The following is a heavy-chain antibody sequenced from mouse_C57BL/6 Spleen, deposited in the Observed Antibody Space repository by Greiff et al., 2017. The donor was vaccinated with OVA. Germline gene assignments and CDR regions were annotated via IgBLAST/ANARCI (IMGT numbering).Heavy chain of an antibody. V-gene: IGHV1-66*01. D-gene: IGHD2-5*01. CDR1: GYSFTSYY. Sequence: VKLQESGPELVKPGASVKISCKASGYSFTSYYIHWVKQRPGQGLEWIGWIYPGSGNTKYNEKFKGKATLTADTSSSTAYMQLSSLTSEDSAVYYCARRDSNYWYFDVWGTGTTVTVSS. CDR2: IYPGSGNT. CDR3: ARRDSNYWYFDV. J-gene: IGHJ1*03.